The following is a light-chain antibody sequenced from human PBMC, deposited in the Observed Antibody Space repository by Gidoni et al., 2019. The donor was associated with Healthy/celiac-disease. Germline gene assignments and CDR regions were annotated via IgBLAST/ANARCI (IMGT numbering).Light chain of an antibody. CDR2: AAS. J-gene: IGKJ1*01. Sequence: DIHMTQSPSTLSASVGDRVTITCRASQVISNYLAWYQQKPGKVPKLLIYAASALQSGVPSRFSGSGSGTDFTLTISSLQPEDVATYYCQKYNSAPRTFGQGTKVEIK. CDR3: QKYNSAPRT. V-gene: IGKV1-27*01. CDR1: QVISNY.